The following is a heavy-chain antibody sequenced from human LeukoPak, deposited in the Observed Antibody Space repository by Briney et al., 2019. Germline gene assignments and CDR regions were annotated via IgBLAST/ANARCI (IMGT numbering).Heavy chain of an antibody. V-gene: IGHV3-30*03. CDR3: ARDLFSGSYSTYYYYGLDV. J-gene: IGHJ6*02. CDR2: ISYDASNK. Sequence: PGGSLRLSCAASGFTFSSYGIHWVRQAPGKGLEWVALISYDASNKYYADSVKGRFTISRDNSKNTLYLQINSLRAEDTAVYYCARDLFSGSYSTYYYYGLDVWGQGTTVTVSS. CDR1: GFTFSSYG. D-gene: IGHD1-26*01.